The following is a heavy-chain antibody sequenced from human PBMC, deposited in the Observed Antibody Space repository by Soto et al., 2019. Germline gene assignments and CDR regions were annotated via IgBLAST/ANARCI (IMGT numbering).Heavy chain of an antibody. Sequence: GGSLRLCYTASGLTLRDHDMSWIRQDPGKGLEWIVYSSNSGSFTRYADSVKGRFSISRDNSKNTLYLQMNSLRAEDTAVYYCARDGNPQRRYYDFWCGYFRAPHYYYGMYVWGQGTTVTVSS. CDR1: GLTLRDHD. J-gene: IGHJ6*02. CDR3: ARDGNPQRRYYDFWCGYFRAPHYYYGMYV. D-gene: IGHD3-3*01. V-gene: IGHV3-11*05. CDR2: SSNSGSFT.